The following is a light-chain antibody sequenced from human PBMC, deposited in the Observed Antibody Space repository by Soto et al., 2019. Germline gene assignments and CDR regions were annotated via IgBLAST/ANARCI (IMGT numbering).Light chain of an antibody. CDR2: DAS. V-gene: IGKV1-5*01. Sequence: DIQMTQSPSTLSASVGDSVTITCRASQRISKWLAWYQQKPGKAPNLLISDASSLESGVPSRFSGSGSGTEFTLTISSLQPDDFATYYCQQYETYSWTFGQGTKVDIK. CDR1: QRISKW. CDR3: QQYETYSWT. J-gene: IGKJ1*01.